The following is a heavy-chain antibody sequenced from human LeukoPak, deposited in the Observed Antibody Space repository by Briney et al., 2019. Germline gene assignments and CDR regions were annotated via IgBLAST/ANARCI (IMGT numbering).Heavy chain of an antibody. CDR2: INPNTGYP. V-gene: IGHV1-2*06. Sequence: GASVKVSCKASGYTFSGYFIHWVRQAPGQGLEWMGRINPNTGYPNHAQNFQGRVTMTRDTSISTAYMELSRLTIDDTAVYFCARGQPYGNYNYFDSWGQGTLVTVSS. J-gene: IGHJ5*01. CDR1: GYTFSGYF. D-gene: IGHD4-11*01. CDR3: ARGQPYGNYNYFDS.